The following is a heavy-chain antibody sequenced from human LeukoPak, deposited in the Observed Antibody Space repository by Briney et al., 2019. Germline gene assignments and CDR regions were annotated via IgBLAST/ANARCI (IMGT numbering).Heavy chain of an antibody. CDR1: GFTFSSYR. CDR2: INSDGSST. V-gene: IGHV3-74*01. CDR3: ANAVARIAVAGTVY. Sequence: GGSLRLSCAASGFTFSSYRMYWVRQAPGKGLVWVSRINSDGSSTTYADSVKGRFTISRDNAKNTLYLQMNSLRAEDTAVYYCANAVARIAVAGTVYWGQGTLVTVSS. J-gene: IGHJ4*02. D-gene: IGHD6-19*01.